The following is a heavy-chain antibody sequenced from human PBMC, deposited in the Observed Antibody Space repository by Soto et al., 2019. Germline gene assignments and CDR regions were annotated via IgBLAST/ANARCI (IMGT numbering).Heavy chain of an antibody. V-gene: IGHV3-23*01. CDR3: AKPTLFSSSWYFGAFDI. CDR2: ISGSGGST. J-gene: IGHJ3*02. CDR1: GFTFSSYA. D-gene: IGHD6-13*01. Sequence: EVQLLESGGGLVQPGGSLRLSCAASGFTFSSYAMSWVRQAPGKGLVWVSAISGSGGSTYYADSVKGRFTISRDNSKNTLYLQMNSLRAEDTAVYYCAKPTLFSSSWYFGAFDIWGQGTMVTVSS.